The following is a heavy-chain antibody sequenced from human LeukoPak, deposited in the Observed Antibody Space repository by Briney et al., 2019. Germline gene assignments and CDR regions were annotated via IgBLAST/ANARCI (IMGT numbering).Heavy chain of an antibody. J-gene: IGHJ4*02. CDR1: GGSISSGDYY. CDR2: IYYSGST. Sequence: SETLSLTCTVSGGSISSGDYYWSWIRLPPGKGLEWIGYIYYSGSTYYNPSLKSRVTISVDTSKNQFSLKLSSVTAADTAVYYCARVGTYYDILTGFDYWGQGTLVTVSS. CDR3: ARVGTYYDILTGFDY. V-gene: IGHV4-30-4*01. D-gene: IGHD3-9*01.